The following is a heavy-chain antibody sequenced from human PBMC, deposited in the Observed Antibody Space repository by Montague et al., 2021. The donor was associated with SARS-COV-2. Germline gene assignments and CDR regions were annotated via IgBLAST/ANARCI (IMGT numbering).Heavy chain of an antibody. J-gene: IGHJ4*02. CDR1: GVSIGSGSYY. CDR2: VYHTGST. Sequence: SETLSLTCSVSGVSIGSGSYYWSWVRQPPGKGLEWIGYVYHTGSTNYNPSLKSRVTLSIDTSKNQFSLNLTSVTAADTAVYYCVREKYYFDDSGSKWGQGTRVTV. V-gene: IGHV4-61*01. D-gene: IGHD3-22*01. CDR3: VREKYYFDDSGSK.